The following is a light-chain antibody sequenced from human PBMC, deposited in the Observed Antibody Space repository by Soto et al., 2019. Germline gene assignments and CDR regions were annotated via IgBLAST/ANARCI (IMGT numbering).Light chain of an antibody. CDR1: NIGSKS. V-gene: IGLV3-21*02. J-gene: IGLJ1*01. CDR3: QVWDSSSDHPYV. Sequence: SYELTQPPSVSVAPGQTARITCGGNNIGSKSVHWYQQKQGQAPVLVVYDDSDRPSGFPERFSGSNSGNTATLTISRVEAGDEADYYCQVWDSSSDHPYVFGTGTKLTVL. CDR2: DDS.